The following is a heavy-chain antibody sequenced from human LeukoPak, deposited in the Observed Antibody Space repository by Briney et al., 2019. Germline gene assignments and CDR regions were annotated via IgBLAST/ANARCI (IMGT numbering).Heavy chain of an antibody. CDR1: GYSISSGYY. D-gene: IGHD3-16*02. CDR3: ARGRPYDYVWGSYRYDFDY. Sequence: SETLSLTCTVSGYSISSGYYWGWIRQPPGKGLEWIGSIYHSGSTYYNPSLKSRVTISVDTSKNQFSLKLSSVTAADTAVYYCARGRPYDYVWGSYRYDFDYWGQGTLVTVSS. V-gene: IGHV4-38-2*02. CDR2: IYHSGST. J-gene: IGHJ4*02.